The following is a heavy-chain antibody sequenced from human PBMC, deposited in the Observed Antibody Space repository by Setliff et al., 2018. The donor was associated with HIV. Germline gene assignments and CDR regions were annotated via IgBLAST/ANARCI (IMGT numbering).Heavy chain of an antibody. V-gene: IGHV4-61*09. D-gene: IGHD6-13*01. CDR2: IHTTGST. CDR1: GDSISSGSYY. Sequence: SETLSLTCSVSGDSISSGSYYWSWIRLPAGKGLEWIGQIHTTGSTNYNPSLKSRVTISMDTSKNQFSLNLNSVTATDTAVYYCAREGGTGRSSWYGAYWYDPWGQGTLVTVSS. J-gene: IGHJ5*02. CDR3: AREGGTGRSSWYGAYWYDP.